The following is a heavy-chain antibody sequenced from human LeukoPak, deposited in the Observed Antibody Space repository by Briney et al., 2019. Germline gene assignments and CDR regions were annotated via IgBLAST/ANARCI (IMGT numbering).Heavy chain of an antibody. CDR1: GGSFSGYY. D-gene: IGHD3-3*01. J-gene: IGHJ6*02. V-gene: IGHV3-23*01. CDR3: AKNGLITIFGLDDFYYYGMDV. Sequence: EASETLSLTCAVYGGSFSGYYWSWVRQAPGKGLEWVSAISGSGGSTYYADSVKGRFTISRDNSKNTLYLQMNSLRAEDTAVYYCAKNGLITIFGLDDFYYYGMDVWGQGTTVTVSS. CDR2: ISGSGGST.